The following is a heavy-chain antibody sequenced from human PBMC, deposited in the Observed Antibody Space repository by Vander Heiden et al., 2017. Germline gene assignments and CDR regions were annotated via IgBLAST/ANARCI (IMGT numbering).Heavy chain of an antibody. CDR3: AREGRTRDNWFDP. V-gene: IGHV3-21*01. CDR1: GFTSSSYS. J-gene: IGHJ5*02. D-gene: IGHD2-2*01. Sequence: EVQLVESGGGLVKPGGSLRLSCAASGFTSSSYSMNWVRQAQGKGLGVVSSSSSSDIYRYYADLVKGRFTIARDNAKNSLYLQRNSLRAEDTAVYYCAREGRTRDNWFDPWGQGTLVTVSS. CDR2: SSSSDIYR.